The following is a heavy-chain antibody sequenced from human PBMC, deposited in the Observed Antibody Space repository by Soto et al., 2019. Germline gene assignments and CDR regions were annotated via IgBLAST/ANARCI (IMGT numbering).Heavy chain of an antibody. J-gene: IGHJ6*02. D-gene: IGHD3-16*02. CDR2: ISYDGSNK. CDR1: GFTFSSYA. CDR3: ARYDYVWGSYRYRPTLGDSDRYGMDV. V-gene: IGHV3-30-3*01. Sequence: PGGSLRLSCAASGFTFSSYAMHWVRQAPGKGLEWVAVISYDGSNKYYADSVKGRFTISRDNSKNTLYLQMNSLRAEDTAVYYCARYDYVWGSYRYRPTLGDSDRYGMDVWGQGTTVTVSS.